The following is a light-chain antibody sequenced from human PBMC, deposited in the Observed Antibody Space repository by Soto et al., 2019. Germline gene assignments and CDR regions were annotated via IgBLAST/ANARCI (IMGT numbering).Light chain of an antibody. CDR1: QSVSSY. J-gene: IGKJ4*01. CDR3: QQFSSYPLT. CDR2: GAS. Sequence: EIVLTQSRGTLSLSPGDRATLSCPASQSVSSYSAWYQQKPGQAPRLLIYGASNRATGIPDRFSGGGSGTDFTLTISRLEPEDFAVYYCQQFSSYPLTFGGGTKVDI. V-gene: IGKV3-20*01.